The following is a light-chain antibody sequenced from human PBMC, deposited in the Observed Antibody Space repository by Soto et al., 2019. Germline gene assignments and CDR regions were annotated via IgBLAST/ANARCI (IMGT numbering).Light chain of an antibody. Sequence: QSALTQPASVSGSPGQSITISCTGTTSDVGGYNYVSWYQQHPGKAPKLMIYDVSNWPSGIPSRFSGSKSGNTASLTISGLQAEDEADYYCSSHSGSSFVLFGGGTQLTVL. CDR2: DVS. V-gene: IGLV2-14*01. J-gene: IGLJ2*01. CDR3: SSHSGSSFVL. CDR1: TSDVGGYNY.